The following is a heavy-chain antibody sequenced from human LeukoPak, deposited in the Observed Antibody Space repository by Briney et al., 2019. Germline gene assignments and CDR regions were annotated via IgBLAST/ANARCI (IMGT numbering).Heavy chain of an antibody. CDR3: AREYCSGGNCYSDAFDI. J-gene: IGHJ3*02. CDR2: ISSTSSYI. Sequence: PGGSLRLSCAASGFTFSSYSMNWVRQAPGKGLEWVSSISSTSSYIYYADSVKGRFTISRDNAKNSLYLQMNSLRAEDTAVYYCAREYCSGGNCYSDAFDIWGQGTMVTVSS. CDR1: GFTFSSYS. D-gene: IGHD2-15*01. V-gene: IGHV3-21*01.